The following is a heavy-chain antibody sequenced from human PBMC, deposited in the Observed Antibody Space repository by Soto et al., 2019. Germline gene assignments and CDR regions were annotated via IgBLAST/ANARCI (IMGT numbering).Heavy chain of an antibody. D-gene: IGHD2-2*01. J-gene: IGHJ3*02. CDR1: GYTFTSYY. CDR3: AREAFWIVLVPAAMIGKYDAFDI. Sequence: ASVKVSCKASGYTFTSYYMHWVRQAPGQGLEWMGIINPSGGSTSYAQKFQGRVTMTRDTSTSTVYMELSSLRSEDTAVYYCAREAFWIVLVPAAMIGKYDAFDIWGQGTMVTVSS. V-gene: IGHV1-46*01. CDR2: INPSGGST.